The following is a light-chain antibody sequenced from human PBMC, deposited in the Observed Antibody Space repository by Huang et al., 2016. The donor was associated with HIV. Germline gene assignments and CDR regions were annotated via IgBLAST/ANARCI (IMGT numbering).Light chain of an antibody. CDR3: QQYNDWPLT. V-gene: IGKV3-15*01. J-gene: IGKJ5*01. Sequence: EIVMTQSPATLSVSPGEGATLSCRASQSVSTSLAWYQQKPGQAPRLLIYTASTRATHIPGRFSGSGCGTEFTLTISSLQSEDFALYYCQQYNDWPLTFGQGTRLEIK. CDR1: QSVSTS. CDR2: TAS.